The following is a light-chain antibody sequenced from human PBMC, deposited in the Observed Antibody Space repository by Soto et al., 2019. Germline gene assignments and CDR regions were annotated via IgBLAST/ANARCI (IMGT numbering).Light chain of an antibody. CDR1: SSDVGGHHY. CDR3: GSYTSGSAPYV. Sequence: QSVLTQPASVSGSPGQLITISCTGSSSDVGGHHYVSWYQHHPGNPPKLLIFDVSDRPSGVSNRFSGSKSGNSASLTISGLQAEDEADYYCGSYTSGSAPYVFGTGTKVTVL. V-gene: IGLV2-14*01. J-gene: IGLJ1*01. CDR2: DVS.